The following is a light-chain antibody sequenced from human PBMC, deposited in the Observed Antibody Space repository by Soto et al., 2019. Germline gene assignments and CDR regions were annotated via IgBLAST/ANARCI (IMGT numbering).Light chain of an antibody. CDR3: HQYHMWPSWT. V-gene: IGKV3-15*01. CDR2: GAS. Sequence: DIVMTQSPATLSVSPGETASLSCRASREVKTNVVWYQHKPGQSPRVLFYGASIRATGVPDRFSGSGSGTEFVLPISGLQADDLAVYYCHQYHMWPSWTVGQGTKVEMK. CDR1: REVKTN. J-gene: IGKJ1*01.